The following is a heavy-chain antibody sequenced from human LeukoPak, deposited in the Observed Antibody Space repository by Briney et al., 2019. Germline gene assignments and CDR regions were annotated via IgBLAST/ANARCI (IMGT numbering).Heavy chain of an antibody. Sequence: PGGSLRLSCAASGFTFSSYSMNWVRQAPGKGLEWVSYISSSSTIYYADSVKGRFTISRDNAKSSLYLQMNSLRAEDTAVYYCARWSANYLNFDYWGQGTLVTVSS. J-gene: IGHJ4*02. CDR2: ISSSSTI. V-gene: IGHV3-48*04. CDR1: GFTFSSYS. D-gene: IGHD4/OR15-4a*01. CDR3: ARWSANYLNFDY.